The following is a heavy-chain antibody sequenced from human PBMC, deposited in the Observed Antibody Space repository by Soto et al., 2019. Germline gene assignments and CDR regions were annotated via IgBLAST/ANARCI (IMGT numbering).Heavy chain of an antibody. J-gene: IGHJ3*02. Sequence: ASVKVSCKASGYTFTSYGISWVGQAPGQGLEWMGWIRAYNGNTNYAQKLQGRVTMTTDTSTSTAYMELRNLRSDDTAVYYCASTPTVDAFDIWCQGTLVTVSS. CDR3: ASTPTVDAFDI. CDR2: IRAYNGNT. V-gene: IGHV1-18*04. D-gene: IGHD4-17*01. CDR1: GYTFTSYG.